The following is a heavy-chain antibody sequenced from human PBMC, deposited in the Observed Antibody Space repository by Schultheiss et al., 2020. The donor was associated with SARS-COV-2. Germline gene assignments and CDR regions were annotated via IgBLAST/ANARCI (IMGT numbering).Heavy chain of an antibody. D-gene: IGHD4-23*01. V-gene: IGHV1-3*01. CDR3: ARDDYGGNSFDY. Sequence: ASVKVSCKASGYTFTSYAMHWVRQAPGQRLEWMGWINAGNGNTKYSQKFQGRVTITRDTSATTAYMELRSLSSEDTAVYYCARDDYGGNSFDYWGQGTLVTVSS. J-gene: IGHJ4*02. CDR1: GYTFTSYA. CDR2: INAGNGNT.